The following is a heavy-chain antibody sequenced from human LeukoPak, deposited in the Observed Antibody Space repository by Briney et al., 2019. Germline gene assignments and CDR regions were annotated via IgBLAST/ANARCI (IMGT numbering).Heavy chain of an antibody. CDR2: IYSDRST. CDR1: GFTVSSNY. V-gene: IGHV3-66*01. J-gene: IGHJ4*02. CDR3: ARALRGYSYVLDC. Sequence: PGGSLRLSCAVSGFTVSSNYMSWVRQAPGKGLEWVSVIYSDRSTYYADSVKGRFTISRDNSKNTLFLQMNSLRAEDTAVYFCARALRGYSYVLDCWGQGTLVTVSS. D-gene: IGHD5-18*01.